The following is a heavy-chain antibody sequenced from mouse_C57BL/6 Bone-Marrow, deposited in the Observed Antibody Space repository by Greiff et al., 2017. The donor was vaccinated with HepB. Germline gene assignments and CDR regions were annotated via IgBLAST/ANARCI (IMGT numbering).Heavy chain of an antibody. CDR2: IYPRSGNT. D-gene: IGHD1-1*01. Sequence: VQLQESGAELARPGASVKLSCKASGYTLTSYGISWLKQRTGQGLEWIGEIYPRSGNTYYNEKFKGKATLTADKSSSTAYMELRSLTSEDSAVYFCASSGLSSYAAYCGDGTLVTVSA. J-gene: IGHJ3*01. V-gene: IGHV1-81*01. CDR3: ASSGLSSYAAY. CDR1: GYTLTSYG.